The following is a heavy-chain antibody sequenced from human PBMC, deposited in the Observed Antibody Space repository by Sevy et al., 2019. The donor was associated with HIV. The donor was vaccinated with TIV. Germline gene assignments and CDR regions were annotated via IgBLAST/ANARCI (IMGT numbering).Heavy chain of an antibody. CDR1: GFTFSSYW. D-gene: IGHD6-25*01. V-gene: IGHV3-7*01. Sequence: GGYLRLSCAASGFTFSSYWMSWVRQAPGKGLEWVANIKQDGSEKYYVDSVKGRFTIFRDNAKNSLFLQMNSLRAEDTAVYYCAREPPYSAATPYFQHWGQGTLVTVSS. CDR2: IKQDGSEK. CDR3: AREPPYSAATPYFQH. J-gene: IGHJ1*01.